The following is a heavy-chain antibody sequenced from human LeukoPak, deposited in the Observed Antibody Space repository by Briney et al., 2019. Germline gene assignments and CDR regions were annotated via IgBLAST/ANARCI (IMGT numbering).Heavy chain of an antibody. CDR2: MNPAGDDA. Sequence: ASVKVSCKASGYTFTNYYINWVRQATGQGLEWMGWMNPAGDDAGYAQRFQGRMTLTRDTSVSTVYMELSSLRSDETAVYYCARGAVTTAVHWHFSLWGRGTLVTVSS. V-gene: IGHV1-8*01. J-gene: IGHJ2*01. D-gene: IGHD4-17*01. CDR1: GYTFTNYY. CDR3: ARGAVTTAVHWHFSL.